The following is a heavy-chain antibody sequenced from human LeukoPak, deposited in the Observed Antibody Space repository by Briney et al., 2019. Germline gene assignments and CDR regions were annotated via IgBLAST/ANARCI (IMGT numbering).Heavy chain of an antibody. CDR3: ARQVVTNYENDAFDI. V-gene: IGHV4-39*01. Sequence: PSETLSLTCTVSGGSISSSSYDWGWIRQPPGKGLEWIGSIYYSGSTYYNPSLKSRVTISVDTSKNQFSLKLSSVTAADTAVYYCARQVVTNYENDAFDIWGQGTMVTVSS. CDR1: GGSISSSSYD. D-gene: IGHD2-2*01. CDR2: IYYSGST. J-gene: IGHJ3*02.